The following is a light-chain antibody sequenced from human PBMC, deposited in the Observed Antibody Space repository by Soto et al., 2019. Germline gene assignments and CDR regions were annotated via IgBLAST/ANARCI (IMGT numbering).Light chain of an antibody. CDR1: QSVDNY. Sequence: EIVMTQSPVTLSASPGESATLSCRASQSVDNYVAWYQQKPGQAPKLLIYGASARDTGVPARFSGSGSGSEFTLTISSLQPEDLATYYCQQYFSVPLSFGGGTKVDIK. CDR3: QQYFSVPLS. V-gene: IGKV3-15*01. CDR2: GAS. J-gene: IGKJ4*01.